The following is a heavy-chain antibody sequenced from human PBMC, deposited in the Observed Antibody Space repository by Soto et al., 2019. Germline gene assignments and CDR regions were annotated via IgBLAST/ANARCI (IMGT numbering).Heavy chain of an antibody. Sequence: PGGSLRLSCTGSGFPFANFLMSWFRQAPGKGLEWVGFIRSQPYGGTTQYAASVRGRFTISRDDSKGIAYLQMNSLKSEDSGVYYCIGRFPFRGQGTLVTVSS. CDR1: GFPFANFL. D-gene: IGHD2-21*01. V-gene: IGHV3-49*03. CDR3: IGRFPF. J-gene: IGHJ1*01. CDR2: IRSQPYGGTT.